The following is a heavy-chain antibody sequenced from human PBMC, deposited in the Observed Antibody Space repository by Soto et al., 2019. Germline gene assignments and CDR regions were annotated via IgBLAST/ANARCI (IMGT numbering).Heavy chain of an antibody. J-gene: IGHJ4*02. Sequence: QVQLVQSGAEVKKPGASVKVSCKASGYTFTSYAMHWVRQAPGQRLEWMGWINAGNGNTKYSQKFQGRVTITRDTSASTAYMELSSLRSEDTAVYYCARGRVRGYFVWGSYQYYFDYWGQGTLVTVSS. D-gene: IGHD3-16*01. CDR2: INAGNGNT. CDR3: ARGRVRGYFVWGSYQYYFDY. V-gene: IGHV1-3*01. CDR1: GYTFTSYA.